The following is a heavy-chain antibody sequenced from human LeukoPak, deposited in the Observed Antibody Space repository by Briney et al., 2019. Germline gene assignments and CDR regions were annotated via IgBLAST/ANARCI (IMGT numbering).Heavy chain of an antibody. CDR2: INPNSGGT. CDR1: GYTFTGYY. J-gene: IGHJ4*02. V-gene: IGHV1-2*02. Sequence: ASVKVSCKASGYTFTGYYMHWVRQAPGQGLKWMGWINPNSGGTNYAQKFQGRVTMTRDTSISTAYMELSRLRSDDTAVYYCARESGSYFRDLDYRGQGTLVTVSS. CDR3: ARESGSYFRDLDY. D-gene: IGHD1-26*01.